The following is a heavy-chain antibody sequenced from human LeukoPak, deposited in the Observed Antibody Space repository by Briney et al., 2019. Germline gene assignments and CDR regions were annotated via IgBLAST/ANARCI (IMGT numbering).Heavy chain of an antibody. Sequence: GGSLRLSCAASGFSFRHFAMHWVRQAPGKGVEGVADTSFEERGKKYADSVKGRFTISRDKSKNTLYLQMNNLRTEDTAVYYCAKGRGNCGGGPCQTIYNWFDPWGQGTLVTVSS. CDR3: AKGRGNCGGGPCQTIYNWFDP. CDR1: GFSFRHFA. CDR2: TSFEERGK. D-gene: IGHD2-21*01. J-gene: IGHJ5*02. V-gene: IGHV3-30*18.